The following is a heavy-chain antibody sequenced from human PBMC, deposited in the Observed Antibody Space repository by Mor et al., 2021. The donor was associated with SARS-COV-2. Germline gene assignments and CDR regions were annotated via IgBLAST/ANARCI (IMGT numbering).Heavy chain of an antibody. CDR3: ARWGVGEPFDY. J-gene: IGHJ4*02. V-gene: IGHV1-3*01. Sequence: SQEFQDRVTLSRDTSATTVYMELNSLSSEDTAVYYCARWGVGEPFDYWGQGTLVSVSS. D-gene: IGHD1-26*01.